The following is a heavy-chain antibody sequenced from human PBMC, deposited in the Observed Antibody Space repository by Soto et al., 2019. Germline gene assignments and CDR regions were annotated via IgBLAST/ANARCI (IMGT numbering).Heavy chain of an antibody. CDR2: ISYDGISK. Sequence: QVQLVESGGGVVQPGRSLRLSCAASGFTFSSYAMHWVRQAPGKGLEWVALISYDGISKHYADSVKGRFTISGDNSKDTLYLQMNSLRAEDTAVYYCARDRAGYDSGGYWDSWGQGTLVTVSS. J-gene: IGHJ4*02. CDR1: GFTFSSYA. CDR3: ARDRAGYDSGGYWDS. D-gene: IGHD3-22*01. V-gene: IGHV3-30*04.